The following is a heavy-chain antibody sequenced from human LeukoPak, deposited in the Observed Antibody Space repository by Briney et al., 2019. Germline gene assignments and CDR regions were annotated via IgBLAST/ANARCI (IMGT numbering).Heavy chain of an antibody. J-gene: IGHJ6*03. CDR2: IYPSGRT. CDR3: VRDRAMVDYDYYMDV. D-gene: IGHD5-18*01. CDR1: GGSISSGSYY. V-gene: IGHV4-61*02. Sequence: SETLSLTCTVSGGSISSGSYYWSWIRQPAGKGLEWIGRIYPSGRTNYNPSLKSRVTISVDTSKNQFSLKLSSVIAADTAVYFCVRDRAMVDYDYYMDVWGKGTTVTISS.